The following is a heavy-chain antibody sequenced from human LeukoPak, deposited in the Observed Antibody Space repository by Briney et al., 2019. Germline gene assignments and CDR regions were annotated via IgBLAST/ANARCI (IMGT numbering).Heavy chain of an antibody. CDR1: GFTFTSYA. Sequence: GGSLRLPCAASGFTFTSYAMSCVRQAPGKGLEGVSALSHSATATYYADSVKGRFTISRDNSKNTLYLQMYSLRAEDTAVYYCAKDTLFWGPTGQFDYWGQGTLVTVSS. D-gene: IGHD7-27*01. CDR3: AKDTLFWGPTGQFDY. CDR2: LSHSATAT. J-gene: IGHJ4*02. V-gene: IGHV3-23*01.